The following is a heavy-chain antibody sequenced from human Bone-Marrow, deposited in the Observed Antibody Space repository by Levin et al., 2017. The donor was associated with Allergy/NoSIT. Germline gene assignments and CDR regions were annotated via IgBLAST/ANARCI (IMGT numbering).Heavy chain of an antibody. J-gene: IGHJ6*02. CDR3: ARDRGATWPYYYYGMDV. CDR1: GFTFSSYA. CDR2: ISYDGSNK. V-gene: IGHV3-30-3*01. Sequence: GESLKISCAASGFTFSSYAMHWVRQAPGKGLEWVAVISYDGSNKYYADSVKGRFTISRDNSKNTLYLQMNSLRAEDTAVYYCARDRGATWPYYYYGMDVWGQGTTVTVSS. D-gene: IGHD1-26*01.